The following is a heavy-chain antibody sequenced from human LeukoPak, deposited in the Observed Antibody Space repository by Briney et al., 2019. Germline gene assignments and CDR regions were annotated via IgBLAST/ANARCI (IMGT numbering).Heavy chain of an antibody. CDR2: INPRGGST. J-gene: IGHJ4*02. CDR3: ARDYHGSGSLTTFDY. CDR1: GYTFPSFY. V-gene: IGHV1-46*01. D-gene: IGHD3-10*01. Sequence: ASVKVSCMASGYTFPSFYMHWVRQAPGQGLEWMGIINPRGGSTSSAQKFQGRVTLTRDTSTSTVYMELSSLKSQDTAVYYCARDYHGSGSLTTFDYWGQGTLVTVSS.